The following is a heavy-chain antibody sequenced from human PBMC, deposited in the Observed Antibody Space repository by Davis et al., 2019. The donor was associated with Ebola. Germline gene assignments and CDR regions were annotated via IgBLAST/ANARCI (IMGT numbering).Heavy chain of an antibody. CDR2: INANTRYL. J-gene: IGHJ4*02. CDR3: ARETNWDEVY. V-gene: IGHV3-21*01. D-gene: IGHD1-1*01. CDR1: GFTFSSST. Sequence: PGGSLRLSCAASGFTFSSSTLAWVRQVPGKGLEWVSSINANTRYLNYADSVKGRFTISRDNANNSLYLQMNSLGPEDTAVYYCARETNWDEVYWGRGTLVTVSS.